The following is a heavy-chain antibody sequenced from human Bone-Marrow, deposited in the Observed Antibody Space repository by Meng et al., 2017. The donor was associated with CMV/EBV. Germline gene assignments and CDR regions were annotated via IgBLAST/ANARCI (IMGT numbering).Heavy chain of an antibody. J-gene: IGHJ6*02. CDR3: ARHIGGLGYYYGMDV. V-gene: IGHV4-39*01. Sequence: SETLSLTCTVSGGSTSSSCYYWGWIRQPPGKGLEWIESIYYSGSTYYNPSLKSRVTISVDTSKHQFSLKLSSVTAADTAVYYCARHIGGLGYYYGMDVWGQGTTVTVTS. CDR2: IYYSGST. D-gene: IGHD3-16*01. CDR1: GGSTSSSCYY.